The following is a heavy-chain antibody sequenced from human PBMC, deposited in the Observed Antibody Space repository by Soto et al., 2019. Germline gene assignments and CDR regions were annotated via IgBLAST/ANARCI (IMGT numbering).Heavy chain of an antibody. Sequence: PGESLKISCKGSGYSFTSYWINWVRQMPGKGLEWMGRIDPSDSYTNYSPSFQGHVTISADKSISTAYLQMNSLKTEDTAVYYCTRFPQIAVAGTDYYYGMDVWGQGTTVTVSS. CDR3: TRFPQIAVAGTDYYYGMDV. V-gene: IGHV5-10-1*01. D-gene: IGHD6-19*01. CDR2: IDPSDSYT. J-gene: IGHJ6*02. CDR1: GYSFTSYW.